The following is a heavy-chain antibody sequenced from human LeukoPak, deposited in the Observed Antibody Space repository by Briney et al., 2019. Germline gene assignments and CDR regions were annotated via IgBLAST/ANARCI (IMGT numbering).Heavy chain of an antibody. CDR3: ARAPLTPYYYYGMDV. J-gene: IGHJ6*02. CDR1: GGSISNYY. V-gene: IGHV4-34*01. CDR2: INHSGST. Sequence: PSETLSLTCTVSGGSISNYYWSWIRQAPGKGLEWIGEINHSGSTNYNPSLKSRLTISVDTSKNQFSLKLSSVTAADTAVYYCARAPLTPYYYYGMDVWGQGTTVTVSS. D-gene: IGHD1-14*01.